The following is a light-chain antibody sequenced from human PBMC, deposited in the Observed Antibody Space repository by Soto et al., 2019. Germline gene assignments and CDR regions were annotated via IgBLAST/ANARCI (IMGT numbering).Light chain of an antibody. CDR2: EVN. J-gene: IGLJ1*01. Sequence: QSALTQPPSASGSHGRSVAISCTGTSSDVGGYNYVSWYQQHQGKAPKLMIYEVNKRPSGVPDRFSGSKSGNTASLTVSGLQAEDEADYYCSSYAGSSNVFGTGTKLTVL. CDR1: SSDVGGYNY. CDR3: SSYAGSSNV. V-gene: IGLV2-8*01.